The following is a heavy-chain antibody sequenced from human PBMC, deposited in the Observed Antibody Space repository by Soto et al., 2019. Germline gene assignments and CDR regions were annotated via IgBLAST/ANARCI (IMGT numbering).Heavy chain of an antibody. Sequence: PSETLSLTCTVSGGSISSYYWSWIRQPPGKGLEWIGYIYYSGSTNYNPSLKSRVTISVDTSKNQFSLKLSSVTAADTAVYYCAHTSHPQAARSGFWFDPWGQGTLVTVSS. CDR3: AHTSHPQAARSGFWFDP. D-gene: IGHD6-6*01. CDR1: GGSISSYY. V-gene: IGHV4-59*08. CDR2: IYYSGST. J-gene: IGHJ5*02.